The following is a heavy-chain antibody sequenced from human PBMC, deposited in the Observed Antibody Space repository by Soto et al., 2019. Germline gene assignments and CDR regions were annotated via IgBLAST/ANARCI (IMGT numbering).Heavy chain of an antibody. CDR1: GFTFSSYA. J-gene: IGHJ4*02. D-gene: IGHD4-17*01. CDR3: AKSLRKDGPLPDGALTDY. V-gene: IGHV3-23*01. CDR2: ISGSGGST. Sequence: GGSLRLSCASCGFTFSSYAMSWVRQAPGKGLEWVSDISGSGGSTYYADPAKGRFTISRDNSKNTLHLQMNSLRAEDTAVYYCAKSLRKDGPLPDGALTDYWGQGTLVTVSS.